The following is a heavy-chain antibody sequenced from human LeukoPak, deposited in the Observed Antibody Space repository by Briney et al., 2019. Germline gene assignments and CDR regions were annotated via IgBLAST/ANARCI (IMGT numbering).Heavy chain of an antibody. Sequence: SETLSLTCTVSGAYIITYYWSWIRQPPGKGLEWIGYIDTSGSTNYNPSLKSRVTTSVETSRNQFSLKLSSVTAADTAVYYCATTTKLAWFDPWGQGTLVTVSS. CDR1: GAYIITYY. CDR2: IDTSGST. J-gene: IGHJ5*02. D-gene: IGHD1-26*01. CDR3: ATTTKLAWFDP. V-gene: IGHV4-4*09.